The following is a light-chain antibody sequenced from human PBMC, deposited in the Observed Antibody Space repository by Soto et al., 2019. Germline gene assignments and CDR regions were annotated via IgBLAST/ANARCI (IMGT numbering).Light chain of an antibody. J-gene: IGKJ1*01. V-gene: IGKV2-28*01. CDR1: QSVLNSDGYNR. CDR2: LGS. Sequence: DIVMTQSPLSLPVTPGEAASISCRSSQSVLNSDGYNRMDWYLQKPGRSPQLLIYLGSNRASGVPVRFSGSGSGSDFTLTISRVEAADVGVYYCMEALQTPWTFGQGTKVEIK. CDR3: MEALQTPWT.